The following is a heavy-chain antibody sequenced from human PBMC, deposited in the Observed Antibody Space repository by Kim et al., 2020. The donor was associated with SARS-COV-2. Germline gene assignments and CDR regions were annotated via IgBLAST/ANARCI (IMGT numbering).Heavy chain of an antibody. CDR2: IYYSGST. Sequence: SETLSLTCTVSGGSINSGGNYWSWIRQPPGKGLEWIGYIYYSGSTIYNPSLKRRVTISVDTSENQFSLKLRSVTAADTAVYYCARDRGYGDLFFDYWGQGSLVTVSS. CDR3: ARDRGYGDLFFDY. D-gene: IGHD4-17*01. CDR1: GGSINSGGNY. J-gene: IGHJ4*02. V-gene: IGHV4-31*03.